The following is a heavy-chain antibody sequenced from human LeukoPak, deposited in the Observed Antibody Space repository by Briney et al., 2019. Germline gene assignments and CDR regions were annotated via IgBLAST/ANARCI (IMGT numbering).Heavy chain of an antibody. D-gene: IGHD2-15*01. CDR1: GGSISSGSYY. Sequence: SETLSLTCTVSGGSISSGSYYWSWIRQPAGKGLDWIGRIYTSGSTNYNPSLKSRVTISVDTSKNQFSLKLRSVTAADTAVYYCARASCGGGTCYDSRGWFDPWGQGTLVTVSS. CDR2: IYTSGST. J-gene: IGHJ5*02. V-gene: IGHV4-61*02. CDR3: ARASCGGGTCYDSRGWFDP.